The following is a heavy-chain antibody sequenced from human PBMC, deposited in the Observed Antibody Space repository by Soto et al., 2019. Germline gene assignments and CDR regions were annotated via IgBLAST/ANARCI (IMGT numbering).Heavy chain of an antibody. J-gene: IGHJ4*02. CDR3: ARGEGWRDRWLQLDY. Sequence: QVQLVQSGAEVKKPGASVKVSCKASGYTFTSYAMHWVRQAPGQRLEWMGWINAGNGNTKYSQKFQGRVTITRDTSASTAYMELSSLRSEDTAVYYCARGEGWRDRWLQLDYWGQGTLVTVSS. CDR2: INAGNGNT. CDR1: GYTFTSYA. D-gene: IGHD5-12*01. V-gene: IGHV1-3*01.